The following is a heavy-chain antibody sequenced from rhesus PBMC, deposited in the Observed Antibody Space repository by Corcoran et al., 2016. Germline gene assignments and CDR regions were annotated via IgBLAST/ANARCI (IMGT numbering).Heavy chain of an antibody. CDR1: GFTFSGYE. D-gene: IGHD4-23*01. V-gene: IGHV3-115*02. CDR2: IGVDSSYT. CDR3: ARRVVTTFAFDF. Sequence: EVQLAESGGGLVQPGGSLRLSCAASGFTFSGYEMHWVRQAPGKGLESVSVIGVDSSYTHYADSVQGRLTISRDNAKNSLSLQMNSLRAEDTAVYYCARRVVTTFAFDFWGQGLRVTVSS. J-gene: IGHJ3*01.